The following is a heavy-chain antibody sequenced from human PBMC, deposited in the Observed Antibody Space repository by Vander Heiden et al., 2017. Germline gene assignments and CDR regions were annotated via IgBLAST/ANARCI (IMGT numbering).Heavy chain of an antibody. Sequence: EVQLLESGGGLVQPGGSLRLSCAASGFPFSSYAMSWVRQAPGKGLEWVSAISGSGGSTYYADSVKGRFTISRDNSKNTLYLQMNSLRAEDTAVYYCAKASGYGDYDLRVDFDYWGQGTLVTVSS. V-gene: IGHV3-23*01. D-gene: IGHD4-17*01. J-gene: IGHJ4*02. CDR1: GFPFSSYA. CDR3: AKASGYGDYDLRVDFDY. CDR2: ISGSGGST.